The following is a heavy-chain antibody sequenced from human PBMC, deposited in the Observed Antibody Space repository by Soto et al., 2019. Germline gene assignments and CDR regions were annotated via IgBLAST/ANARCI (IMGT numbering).Heavy chain of an antibody. J-gene: IGHJ4*02. Sequence: EVQLVESGGGLVQPGRSLRLSCAASGFTFDDYAMHWVRQGPGKGLEWVSSISWNSGNLGYADSVKGRFTISRDNAKNSLYLQMNSLRGEDTALYYCAKGASTTVFAFNAYGGQGTVVTVSS. D-gene: IGHD4-17*01. CDR1: GFTFDDYA. CDR2: ISWNSGNL. CDR3: AKGASTTVFAFNAY. V-gene: IGHV3-9*01.